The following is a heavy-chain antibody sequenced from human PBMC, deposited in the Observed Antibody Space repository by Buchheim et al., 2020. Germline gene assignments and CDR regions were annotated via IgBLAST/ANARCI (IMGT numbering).Heavy chain of an antibody. Sequence: QVQLQESGPGLVKPSQTLSLTCTVSGGSISSGGYYWSWIRQHPGKGLEWIGYIYYSGSTYYNPSLKSRVTIPVDKSKNQFSLKLSSVTAADTAVYYCARGEPAAILIDWFDPWGQGTL. CDR1: GGSISSGGYY. V-gene: IGHV4-31*03. D-gene: IGHD2-2*02. CDR2: IYYSGST. J-gene: IGHJ5*02. CDR3: ARGEPAAILIDWFDP.